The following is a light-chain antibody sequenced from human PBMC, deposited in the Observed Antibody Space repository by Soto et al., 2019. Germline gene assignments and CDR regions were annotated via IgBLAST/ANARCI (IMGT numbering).Light chain of an antibody. CDR3: QHCNASWT. Sequence: DIKMTQSPSTLSASVGDRVTLTCRASQSISSWLAWYQQKPGKAPKLLIYDVSSLESGVPSRFSGSGSGTEFTLTISSLQPDDFATYYCQHCNASWTFGQGTKVDIK. CDR2: DVS. J-gene: IGKJ1*01. V-gene: IGKV1-5*01. CDR1: QSISSW.